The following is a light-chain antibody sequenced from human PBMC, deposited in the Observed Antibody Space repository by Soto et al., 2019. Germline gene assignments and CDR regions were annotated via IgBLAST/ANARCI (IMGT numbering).Light chain of an antibody. J-gene: IGKJ4*01. V-gene: IGKV1-33*01. Sequence: DIQMTQSPSSLSASVGDRVTITCQARQDSSNYLNRHLQKPGKAPKLLIYDASNLETGVPSRFSGSGSGTDFTFTISSLQPEDIATYYCQQYDNLPLTFGGGTKVEIK. CDR2: DAS. CDR1: QDSSNY. CDR3: QQYDNLPLT.